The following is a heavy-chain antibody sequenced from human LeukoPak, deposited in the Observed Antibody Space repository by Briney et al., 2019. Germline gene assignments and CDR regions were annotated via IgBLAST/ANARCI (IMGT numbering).Heavy chain of an antibody. D-gene: IGHD3-9*01. Sequence: ASVKVSCKASGYTIPSYGINWVRQAPGQGLEWMGWISTYHGNTNYAQKLQGRVTMTTDTSTTTAYMELRSLRSDDTAVYYCAREIYDILTGYYLDPWGQGTLVTVSS. J-gene: IGHJ5*02. V-gene: IGHV1-18*01. CDR3: AREIYDILTGYYLDP. CDR1: GYTIPSYG. CDR2: ISTYHGNT.